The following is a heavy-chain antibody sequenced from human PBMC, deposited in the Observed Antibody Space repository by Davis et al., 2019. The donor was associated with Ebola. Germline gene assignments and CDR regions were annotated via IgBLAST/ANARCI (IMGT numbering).Heavy chain of an antibody. CDR3: ARELYYYGMDV. CDR1: GGSISSGGYY. J-gene: IGHJ6*02. Sequence: LRLSCTVSGGSISSGGYYWSWIRQHPGKGLEWIGYIYYSGSTYYNPSLKSRVTISVDTSKNQFSLKRSSVTAADTAVYYCARELYYYGMDVWGQGTTVTVSS. V-gene: IGHV4-31*03. CDR2: IYYSGST.